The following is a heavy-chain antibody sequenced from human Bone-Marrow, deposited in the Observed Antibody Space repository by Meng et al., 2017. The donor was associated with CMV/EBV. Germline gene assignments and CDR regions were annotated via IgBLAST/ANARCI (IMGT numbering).Heavy chain of an antibody. V-gene: IGHV3-30-3*01. J-gene: IGHJ3*02. CDR3: ARNSSSPRGGSDAFDI. D-gene: IGHD6-13*01. CDR2: ISYDGSNK. Sequence: GESLKISCTASGFTFGDYAMYWVRQAPGKGLEWVAVISYDGSNKYYADSVKGRFTISRDNSKNTLYLQMNSLRAEDTAVYYCARNSSSPRGGSDAFDIWGQGTMVTVSS. CDR1: GFTFGDYA.